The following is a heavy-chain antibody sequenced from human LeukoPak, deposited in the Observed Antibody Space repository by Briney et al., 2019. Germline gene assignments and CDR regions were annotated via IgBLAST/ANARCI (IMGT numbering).Heavy chain of an antibody. CDR3: AKGSGWPYYYMDV. Sequence: LGGSLRLSCAASGFTFSSYGMHWVRQAPGKGLEWVAVISYDGSNKYYADSVKGRFTISRDNSKNTLYLQMNSLRAEDTAVYYCAKGSGWPYYYMDVWGKGTTVTVSS. CDR2: ISYDGSNK. D-gene: IGHD6-19*01. V-gene: IGHV3-30*18. CDR1: GFTFSSYG. J-gene: IGHJ6*03.